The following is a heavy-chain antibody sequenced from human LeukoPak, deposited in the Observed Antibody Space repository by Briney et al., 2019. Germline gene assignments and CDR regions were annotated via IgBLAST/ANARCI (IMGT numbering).Heavy chain of an antibody. CDR1: GYNFPSYG. Sequence: ASVKVSCKASGYNFPSYGLCWVRQATGQGLEWMGWMNPNSGNTGYAQKFQGRVTITRNTSISTAYMELSSLRSEDTAVYYCARGFHSSSWFDYYYYYYMDVWGKGTTVTVSS. CDR2: MNPNSGNT. CDR3: ARGFHSSSWFDYYYYYYMDV. V-gene: IGHV1-8*03. J-gene: IGHJ6*03. D-gene: IGHD6-13*01.